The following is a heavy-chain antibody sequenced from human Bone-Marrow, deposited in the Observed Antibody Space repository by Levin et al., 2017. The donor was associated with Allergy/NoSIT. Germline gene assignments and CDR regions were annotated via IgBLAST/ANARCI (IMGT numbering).Heavy chain of an antibody. Sequence: GGSLRLSCAASGFTFSDSAMHWVRQAPGKGLEWVSGISGSGGSTQYADSVKGRFTISRDNSKDTLFLLVNSVRGDDTAVYFCAKDQWGAVPVAVLDYWGQGVLVTVSS. CDR2: ISGSGGST. D-gene: IGHD2-2*01. CDR3: AKDQWGAVPVAVLDY. V-gene: IGHV3-23*01. J-gene: IGHJ4*02. CDR1: GFTFSDSA.